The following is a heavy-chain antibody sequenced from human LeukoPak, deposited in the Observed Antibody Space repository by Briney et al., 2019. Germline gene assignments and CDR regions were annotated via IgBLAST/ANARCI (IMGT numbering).Heavy chain of an antibody. J-gene: IGHJ4*02. CDR3: ARGGAAAGNRFDY. Sequence: GGSLRLSCAASGFTFSSYSMNWVRQAPGKGLEWVSYISSSSSTIYYADSVKGRFTISRDNAKNSLYLQMNSLRAEDTAVYYCARGGAAAGNRFDYWGQGTLVTVSS. D-gene: IGHD6-13*01. V-gene: IGHV3-48*04. CDR2: ISSSSSTI. CDR1: GFTFSSYS.